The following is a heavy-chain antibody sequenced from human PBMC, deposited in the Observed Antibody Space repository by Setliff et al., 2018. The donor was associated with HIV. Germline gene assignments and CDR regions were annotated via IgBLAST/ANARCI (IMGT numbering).Heavy chain of an antibody. CDR2: ISSASSAT. D-gene: IGHD3-22*01. CDR1: GYTFTNYA. V-gene: IGHV3-48*04. J-gene: IGHJ4*02. Sequence: GASVKVSCKGSGYTFTNYAINWVRQAPGKGLEWISYISSASSATDYADSVKGRFTVSRDNARNSLFLEMNSLRADDTAVYYCASGYHYDTSGNFDLPFGYWGQGTLVTVSS. CDR3: ASGYHYDTSGNFDLPFGY.